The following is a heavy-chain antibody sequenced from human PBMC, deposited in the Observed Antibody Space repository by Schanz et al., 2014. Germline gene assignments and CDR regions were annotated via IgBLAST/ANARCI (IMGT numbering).Heavy chain of an antibody. V-gene: IGHV3-23*04. D-gene: IGHD3-10*01. CDR2: INTGVNT. CDR3: AKYRGYYRVSGSYRELEY. Sequence: EVQLVESGGGLVQPGGSLRLSCAAPGFTLSNYAMHWVRQTPDKGLEWVSAINTGVNTYYADSVRGRFTMSRDNSRDTVYLQMNSLRADDTAMYYCAKYRGYYRVSGSYRELEYWGQGTLVTVSS. J-gene: IGHJ4*02. CDR1: GFTLSNYA.